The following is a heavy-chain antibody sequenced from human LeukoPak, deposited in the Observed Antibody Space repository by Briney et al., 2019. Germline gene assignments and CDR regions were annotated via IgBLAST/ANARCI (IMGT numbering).Heavy chain of an antibody. CDR3: AKEAATRHVVVVAAYYGMDV. V-gene: IGHV3-9*01. CDR2: ISWNSGSI. CDR1: GFTFDDYA. D-gene: IGHD2-15*01. J-gene: IGHJ6*02. Sequence: GRSLRLSCAASGFTFDDYAMHWVRQAPGKGLEWVSGISWNSGSIGYADSVKGRFTISRDNAKNSLYLQMNSLRAEDTALYYCAKEAATRHVVVVAAYYGMDVWGQGTTVTVSS.